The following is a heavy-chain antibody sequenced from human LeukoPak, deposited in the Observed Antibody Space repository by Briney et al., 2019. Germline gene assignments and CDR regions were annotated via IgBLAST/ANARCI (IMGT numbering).Heavy chain of an antibody. CDR2: ISGSGGST. CDR1: GFTFSSYA. Sequence: GGSLRLSCAASGFTFSSYAMSWVRQAPGKGLEWVSAISGSGGSTYYADSVKGRFTISRDNSKNTLYLQMNSLRAEDTAVYYCVKDHYYDSSGYPTYPDYWGQGTLVTVSS. J-gene: IGHJ4*02. CDR3: VKDHYYDSSGYPTYPDY. D-gene: IGHD3-22*01. V-gene: IGHV3-23*01.